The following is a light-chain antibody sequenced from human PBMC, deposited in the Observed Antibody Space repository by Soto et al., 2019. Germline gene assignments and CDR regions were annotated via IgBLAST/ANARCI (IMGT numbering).Light chain of an antibody. J-gene: IGLJ1*01. CDR3: SSYTASTPFYV. CDR2: DVH. V-gene: IGLV2-14*03. CDR1: RTDVDGHDY. Sequence: QSALTQPASVSGSPGQSITISCTGARTDVDGHDYVSWYQQHPGQAPKLIIFDVHNRPSGVSSRFSGSKSGDTASLTISGLRAEDDGYYYCSSYTASTPFYVFGTGTKLTVL.